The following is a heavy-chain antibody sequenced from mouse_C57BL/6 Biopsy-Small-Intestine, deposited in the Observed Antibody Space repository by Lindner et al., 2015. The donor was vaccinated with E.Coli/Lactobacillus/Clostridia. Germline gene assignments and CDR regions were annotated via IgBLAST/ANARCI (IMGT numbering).Heavy chain of an antibody. D-gene: IGHD1-1*01. CDR1: GYSFTSYS. J-gene: IGHJ1*01. CDR3: AGPTTDAYNLPSDVFDV. CDR2: IIPSCGGT. V-gene: IGHV1-64*01. Sequence: SVKVSCKASGYSFTSYSMHWVRQAPGQGLEWMGIIIPSCGGTTYAEKFQDRVTMTRDTSTSTVYLELSSLRSEDTAVYYCAGPTTDAYNLPSDVFDVWGQGTMVTVSS.